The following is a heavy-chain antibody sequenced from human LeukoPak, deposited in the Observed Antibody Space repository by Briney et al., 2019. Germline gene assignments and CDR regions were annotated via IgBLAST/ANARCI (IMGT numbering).Heavy chain of an antibody. Sequence: PSETLSLTCTVSGGSVSSGSYYWSWIRQPPGKGLEWIRYIYYSGSTNYNPSLESRVTISVDTSKNQFSLKLSSVTAAGTAVYYCARVVTTYIDYWGQGTLVTVSS. CDR2: IYYSGST. CDR1: GGSVSSGSYY. D-gene: IGHD4-17*01. J-gene: IGHJ4*02. CDR3: ARVVTTYIDY. V-gene: IGHV4-61*01.